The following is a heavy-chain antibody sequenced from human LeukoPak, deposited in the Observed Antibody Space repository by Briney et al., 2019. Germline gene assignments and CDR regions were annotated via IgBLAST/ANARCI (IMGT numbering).Heavy chain of an antibody. Sequence: GGSLRLSCAASGFTFSSYSMNWVRQAPGKGLEWVSSIISSSSYIYYADSVKGRFTISRDNAKNSLYLQMNSLRAEDTAVYHCARDADYDFWSGYGYYYGMDVWGQGTTVTVSS. CDR3: ARDADYDFWSGYGYYYGMDV. CDR2: IISSSSYI. D-gene: IGHD3-3*01. J-gene: IGHJ6*02. CDR1: GFTFSSYS. V-gene: IGHV3-21*01.